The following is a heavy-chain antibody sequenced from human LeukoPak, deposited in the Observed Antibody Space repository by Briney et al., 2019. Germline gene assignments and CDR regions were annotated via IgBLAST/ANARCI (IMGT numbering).Heavy chain of an antibody. D-gene: IGHD6-19*01. V-gene: IGHV3-9*01. CDR2: ISWNSGSI. Sequence: GGSLRLSCAASGFTFDDYAMHWVRQAPGKGLEWVSGISWNSGSIGHADSVKGRFTISRDNAKNSLYLQMNSLRAEDAALYYCAKDTMAVGQWLTTLDYWGQGTLVTVSS. CDR3: AKDTMAVGQWLTTLDY. J-gene: IGHJ4*02. CDR1: GFTFDDYA.